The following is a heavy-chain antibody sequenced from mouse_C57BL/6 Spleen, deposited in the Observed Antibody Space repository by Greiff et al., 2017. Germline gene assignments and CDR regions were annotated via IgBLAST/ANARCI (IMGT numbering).Heavy chain of an antibody. CDR3: VRDDGYLDY. V-gene: IGHV10-3*01. D-gene: IGHD1-1*01. J-gene: IGHJ2*01. CDR1: GFTFNTYA. Sequence: GGGLVQPKGSLKLSCAASGFTFNTYAMHWVRQAPGKGLEWVARIRSKSNNYATYYADSVKDRFTISSDDSQSMLYLQMNNLKTEDTAMYYCVRDDGYLDYWGQGTTLTVSS. CDR2: IRSKSNNYAT.